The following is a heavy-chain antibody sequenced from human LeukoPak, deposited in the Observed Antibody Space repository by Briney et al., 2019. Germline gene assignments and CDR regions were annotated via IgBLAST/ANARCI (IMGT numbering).Heavy chain of an antibody. CDR3: AADPYYYDSSGYTLYYYGMDV. V-gene: IGHV1-58*02. J-gene: IGHJ6*02. D-gene: IGHD3-22*01. CDR1: GFTFTSSA. CDR2: IVVGSGNT. Sequence: ASVKVSCKASGFTFTSSAMQWVRQARGQRLEWIGWIVVGSGNTNYAQKFQERVTITRDMSTSTAYMELSSLRSEDTAVYYCAADPYYYDSSGYTLYYYGMDVWGQGTTVTVSS.